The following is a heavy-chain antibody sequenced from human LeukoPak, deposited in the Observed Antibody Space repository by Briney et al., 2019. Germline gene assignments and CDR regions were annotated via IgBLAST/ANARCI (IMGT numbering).Heavy chain of an antibody. D-gene: IGHD3-3*01. Sequence: SETVSLTCTVCGCSISSSSYYWRWIRQPPGKGLELIVSIYYSGSAYYNPSLKSRVTISVDTSKNQFSLKLSSVTAADTAVYSCARQNYDFWSGYYTVPYNWGQGTLVTVSS. J-gene: IGHJ4*02. CDR3: ARQNYDFWSGYYTVPYN. V-gene: IGHV4-39*01. CDR1: GCSISSSSYY. CDR2: IYYSGSA.